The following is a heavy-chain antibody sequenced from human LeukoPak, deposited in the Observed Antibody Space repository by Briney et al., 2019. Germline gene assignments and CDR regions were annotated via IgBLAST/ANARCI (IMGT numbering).Heavy chain of an antibody. V-gene: IGHV4-34*01. J-gene: IGHJ4*02. CDR3: ARAKYRAARPLDY. CDR1: GGSFSGYY. Sequence: KTSETLSLTCAVYGGSFSGYYWSWIRQPPGKGLEWIGEINHSGSTNYNPSLKSRVTISVDTSKNQFSLKLSSVTAADTAVYYCARAKYRAARPLDYWGQGTLVTVSS. D-gene: IGHD6-6*01. CDR2: INHSGST.